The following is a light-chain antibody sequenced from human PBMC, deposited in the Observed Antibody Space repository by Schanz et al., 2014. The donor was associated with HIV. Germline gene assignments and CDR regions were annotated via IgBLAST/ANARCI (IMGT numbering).Light chain of an antibody. CDR3: QQSETCPYT. J-gene: IGKJ2*01. CDR2: KAS. V-gene: IGKV1-5*03. Sequence: DIQMTQSPSTLSASVGDRVSMTCRSSQTISSELAWYQQKPGKAPKLVIYKASSLESGDPSRFSGSGSGTELPLTIRSLQPDDFAHYYGQQSETCPYTFGHGTKLEI. CDR1: QTISSE.